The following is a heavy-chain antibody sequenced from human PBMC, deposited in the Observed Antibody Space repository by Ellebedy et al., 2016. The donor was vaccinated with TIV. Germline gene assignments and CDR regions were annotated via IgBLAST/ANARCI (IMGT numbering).Heavy chain of an antibody. V-gene: IGHV3-30*02. D-gene: IGHD6-13*01. J-gene: IGHJ6*02. Sequence: GESLKISCTVSGFSFRSYGMHWVRQDPGKGLEWVAVIWYDGSKKYYADSVKGRFTMSRDNSKNTLYLQMNSLRTEDTAVYYCAKDLRDRSSRYTSSWYLYYGMDVWGQGTTVTVSS. CDR3: AKDLRDRSSRYTSSWYLYYGMDV. CDR1: GFSFRSYG. CDR2: IWYDGSKK.